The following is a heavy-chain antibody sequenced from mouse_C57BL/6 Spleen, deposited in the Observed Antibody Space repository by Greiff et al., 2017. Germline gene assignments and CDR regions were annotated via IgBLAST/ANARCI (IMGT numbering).Heavy chain of an antibody. V-gene: IGHV5-9*01. D-gene: IGHD2-12*01. CDR3: ARDDGFAY. J-gene: IGHJ3*01. CDR1: GFTFSSYT. Sequence: EVQGVESGGGLVKPGGSLKLSCAASGFTFSSYTMSWVRQTPEKRLEWVATISGGGGNTYYPDSVKGRFTISRDNAKNTLYLQMSSLRSEDTALYYCARDDGFAYWGQGTMVTVS. CDR2: ISGGGGNT.